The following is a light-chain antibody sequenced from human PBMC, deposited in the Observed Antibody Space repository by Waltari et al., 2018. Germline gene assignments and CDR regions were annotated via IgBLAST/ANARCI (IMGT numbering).Light chain of an antibody. CDR3: WLEAGSHTWV. CDR2: DVN. CDR1: SSYVGGYNF. J-gene: IGLJ3*02. Sequence: QSALTQPASVSGSPGQSITISCTGTSSYVGGYNFVSWYQRHPGKAPNLIIYDVNKRASGMSVGCSGSTADNTASLTISGLQAEDEADYYCWLEAGSHTWVFGGGTKLAVL. V-gene: IGLV2-23*02.